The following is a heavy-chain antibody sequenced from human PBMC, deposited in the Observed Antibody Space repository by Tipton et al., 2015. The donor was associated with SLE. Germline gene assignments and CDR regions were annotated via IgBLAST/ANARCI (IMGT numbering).Heavy chain of an antibody. D-gene: IGHD2-2*02. Sequence: TLSLTCTVSGDSIGTYYWNWIRQSPGKGLEWIGYANRNEGTKIKSSLERRVTISLDTSRSQFSLRLSSVTAADTAVYYCARGFLYDGFQVLGHGTLVTVSS. J-gene: IGHJ1*01. V-gene: IGHV4-59*13. CDR1: GDSIGTYY. CDR3: ARGFLYDGFQV. CDR2: ANRNEGT.